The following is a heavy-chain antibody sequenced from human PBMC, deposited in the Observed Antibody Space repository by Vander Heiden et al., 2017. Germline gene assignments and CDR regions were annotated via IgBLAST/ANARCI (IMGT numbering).Heavy chain of an antibody. CDR1: GFTFSSYW. J-gene: IGHJ6*02. D-gene: IGHD3-3*01. CDR2: IKQDGSEK. CDR3: ARGGGRFLNYGMDV. Sequence: EVQLVESGGGLVQPGGSLRLSCAASGFTFSSYWMSWVRQAPGKGLEWVANIKQDGSEKYYVDSVKGRFTISRDNAKNSLYLQMNSLRAEDTAVYYCARGGGRFLNYGMDVWGQGTTVTVSS. V-gene: IGHV3-7*01.